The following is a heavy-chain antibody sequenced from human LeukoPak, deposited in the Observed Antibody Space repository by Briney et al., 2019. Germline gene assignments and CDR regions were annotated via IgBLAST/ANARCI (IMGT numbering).Heavy chain of an antibody. CDR3: ASLSTAVVTSYYFDY. J-gene: IGHJ4*02. D-gene: IGHD4-23*01. CDR1: GFTFCSYS. CDR2: ISSSSSYI. V-gene: IGHV3-21*01. Sequence: GGSLRLSCAASGFTFCSYSMNWVRQAPGKGLEWVSSISSSSSYIYYADSVKGRFTISRDNAKNSLYLQMNSLRAEDTAVYYCASLSTAVVTSYYFDYWGQGTLVTVSS.